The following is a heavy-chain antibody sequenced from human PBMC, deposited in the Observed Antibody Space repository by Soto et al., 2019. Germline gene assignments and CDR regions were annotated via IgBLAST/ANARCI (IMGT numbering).Heavy chain of an antibody. CDR3: ARHILYRQLGLNWFDP. D-gene: IGHD2-2*01. J-gene: IGHJ5*02. Sequence: SETLSLTCTVSGGSISSSSYYWSWIRQPPGKGLEWIGSIYYSGSTYYNPSLKSRVTISVDTSKNQFSLKLSSVTAADTAVYYCARHILYRQLGLNWFDPWGQGTLVSVSS. V-gene: IGHV4-39*01. CDR1: GGSISSSSYY. CDR2: IYYSGST.